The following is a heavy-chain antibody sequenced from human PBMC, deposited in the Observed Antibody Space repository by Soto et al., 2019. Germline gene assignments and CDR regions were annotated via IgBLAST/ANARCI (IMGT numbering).Heavy chain of an antibody. V-gene: IGHV3-53*01. CDR1: GFTVTINY. CDR2: IYSGGTI. CDR3: HGYGY. D-gene: IGHD5-12*01. Sequence: EVQVVESGGGLVQPGGSLRLSCAVSGFTVTINYMSWVRQAPGKGLEWVSVIYSGGTIYYADSVKGRFTISRDTSKNTLYLQMNSLRGEDTAVYYCHGYGYWGQGTLVTVSS. J-gene: IGHJ4*02.